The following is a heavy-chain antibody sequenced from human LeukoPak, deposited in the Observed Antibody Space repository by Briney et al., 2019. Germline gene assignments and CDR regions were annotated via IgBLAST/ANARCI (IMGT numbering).Heavy chain of an antibody. V-gene: IGHV3-74*01. CDR2: INSDGSGT. D-gene: IGHD5-12*01. CDR1: GFTFSSYW. CDR3: ARARWLRPGDY. J-gene: IGHJ4*02. Sequence: PGGSLRLSCAASGFTFSSYWMHWVRQAPGKGLVWGSRINSDGSGTSYADSVKGRFTISRDNAKNTLYLQMNSLRAEDTAVYYCARARWLRPGDYWGQGTLVTVSS.